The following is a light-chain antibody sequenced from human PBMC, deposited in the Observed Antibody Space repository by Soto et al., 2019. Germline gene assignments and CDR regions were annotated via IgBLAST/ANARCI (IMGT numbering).Light chain of an antibody. CDR3: QQRSQT. CDR1: QSVSSY. Sequence: EIVLTQSPATLSLSPGERATLSCRASQSVSSYLTWYQQKPGQAPRLLIYDASNRATGIPARFSGSGSGTDFTLTISSLEPEDFAVYCCQQRSQTFGGGTKVEIK. J-gene: IGKJ4*01. CDR2: DAS. V-gene: IGKV3-11*01.